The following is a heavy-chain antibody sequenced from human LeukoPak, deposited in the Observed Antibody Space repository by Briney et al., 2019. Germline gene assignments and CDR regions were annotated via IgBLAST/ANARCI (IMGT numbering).Heavy chain of an antibody. CDR2: IYPGDCDI. Sequence: GGSIKTSFKGFWYSFTSYWIDRGRQMPGKGVEWMGIIYPGDCDIRYSPSFQGQVTISADKSIRTAYLQWSSLKASGTAMYYCARQFGCNSEFDYWGQGTLVTVSS. D-gene: IGHD4-23*01. CDR1: WYSFTSYW. J-gene: IGHJ4*02. V-gene: IGHV5-51*01. CDR3: ARQFGCNSEFDY.